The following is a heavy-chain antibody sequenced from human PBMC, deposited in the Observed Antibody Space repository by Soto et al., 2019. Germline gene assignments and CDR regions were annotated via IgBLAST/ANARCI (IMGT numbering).Heavy chain of an antibody. J-gene: IGHJ2*01. CDR1: GGSISSGDYY. Sequence: SSETLSLTCTVSGGSISSGDYYWSWIRQPPGKGLEWIGYIYYSGSTYYNPSLKSRVTISVDTSKNQFSLKLSSVTAADTAVYYCARRSWSFLGAAAGTWYFDLWGRGTLVTVSS. V-gene: IGHV4-30-4*01. CDR2: IYYSGST. CDR3: ARRSWSFLGAAAGTWYFDL. D-gene: IGHD6-13*01.